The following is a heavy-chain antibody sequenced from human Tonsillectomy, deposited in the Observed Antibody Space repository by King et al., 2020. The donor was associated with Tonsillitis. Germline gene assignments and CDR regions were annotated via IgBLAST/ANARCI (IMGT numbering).Heavy chain of an antibody. CDR3: ARSYCSGGSCLDNWFDP. D-gene: IGHD2-15*01. CDR1: GGSISIYY. CDR2: IYYSGST. Sequence: QLQESGPGLVKPSETLSLTCTVSGGSISIYYWNWLRQPPGKGLEWIGYIYYSGSTNYNPSLKSRVTISVDTSKNQFSLKLSSVTAAATAVYYCARSYCSGGSCLDNWFDPWGQGTLVTVSS. J-gene: IGHJ5*02. V-gene: IGHV4-59*08.